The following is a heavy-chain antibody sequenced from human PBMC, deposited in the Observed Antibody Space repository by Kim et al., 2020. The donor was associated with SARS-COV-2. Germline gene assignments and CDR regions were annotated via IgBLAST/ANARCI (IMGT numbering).Heavy chain of an antibody. Sequence: SETLSLTCSVSGGSMSNYYWSWIRQPPGKGLEWIGYIYYSGSTNYNPSLKSRVTISVDTSKNQFSLNLSSVTAADTAVYFCARRGGNSVWFDPWGPGTLVTVSS. CDR2: IYYSGST. D-gene: IGHD4-4*01. V-gene: IGHV4-59*08. CDR1: GGSMSNYY. J-gene: IGHJ5*02. CDR3: ARRGGNSVWFDP.